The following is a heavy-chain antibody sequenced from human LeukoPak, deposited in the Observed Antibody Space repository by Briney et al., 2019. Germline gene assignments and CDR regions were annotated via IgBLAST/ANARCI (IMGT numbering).Heavy chain of an antibody. CDR1: GASVSSNNYY. D-gene: IGHD4-11*01. J-gene: IGHJ5*02. Sequence: ETLSLTCSVSGASVSSNNYYWDWIRQPPGKGLEWIVSIYYTGTTYYNPSLKSRVTISVDTSNNHFSLKLSSVTAADTAVYYCARRLGSVSPFDPWGQGTLVTVSS. CDR3: ARRLGSVSPFDP. CDR2: IYYTGTT. V-gene: IGHV4-39*02.